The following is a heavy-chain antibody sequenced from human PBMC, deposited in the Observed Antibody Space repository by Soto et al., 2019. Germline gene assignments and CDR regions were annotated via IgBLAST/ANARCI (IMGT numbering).Heavy chain of an antibody. CDR2: IKQDGSEK. D-gene: IGHD2-15*01. V-gene: IGHV3-7*01. J-gene: IGHJ4*02. Sequence: GGSLRLSCAASGFTFSSYWMSWVRQAPGMGLEWVANIKQDGSEKYYVDSVKGRFTISRDNAKNSLYLQMNSLRAGDTAVYYCARDGTNCSGGSCYPGRQDYWGQGTLVTVSS. CDR1: GFTFSSYW. CDR3: ARDGTNCSGGSCYPGRQDY.